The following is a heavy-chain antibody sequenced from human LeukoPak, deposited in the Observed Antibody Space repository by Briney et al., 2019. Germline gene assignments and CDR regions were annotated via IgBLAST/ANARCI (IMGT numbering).Heavy chain of an antibody. J-gene: IGHJ4*02. Sequence: SETLSLTCNVSGGSISSSYWSWVRQPPGKGLEWIGYLYYSGSPNYNPSLKSRVTISVDTSKSQFSLKLSSVTAADTAVYYCARLLDYASGNYYNVFDYWGQGILVTVSS. CDR3: ARLLDYASGNYYNVFDY. V-gene: IGHV4-59*08. D-gene: IGHD3-10*01. CDR2: LYYSGSP. CDR1: GGSISSSY.